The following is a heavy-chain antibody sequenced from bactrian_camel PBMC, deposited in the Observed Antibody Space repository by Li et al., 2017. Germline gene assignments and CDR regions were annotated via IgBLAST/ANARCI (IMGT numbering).Heavy chain of an antibody. CDR1: GFTFSRAY. V-gene: IGHV3-2*01. CDR2: IVRDGTRT. J-gene: IGHJ4*01. D-gene: IGHD1*01. CDR3: AIEGDDCWTLSR. Sequence: QVQLVESGGDLVQPGGSLRLSCEVSGFTFSRAYMTWIRKAPGKGLEWVSSIVRDGTRTYYSDSAKGRFTISRNNAKSTLYPQLSGLRTDDTAVYYCAIEGDDCWTLSRGGQGTQVTVS.